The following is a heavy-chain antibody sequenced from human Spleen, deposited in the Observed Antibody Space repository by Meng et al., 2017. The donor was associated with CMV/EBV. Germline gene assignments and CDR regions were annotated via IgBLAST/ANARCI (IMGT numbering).Heavy chain of an antibody. CDR3: ATSRATYCTTTTCPRDWFDP. CDR1: FTAYY. Sequence: FTAYYFHGVRQAPGQGLEWMGWINPASGGTNYAQKFQGRVTMTRDTSVNTAYMDLRSLRSDDTATYYCATSRATYCTTTTCPRDWFDPWGQGTLVTVSS. V-gene: IGHV1-2*02. D-gene: IGHD2-2*01. J-gene: IGHJ5*02. CDR2: INPASGGT.